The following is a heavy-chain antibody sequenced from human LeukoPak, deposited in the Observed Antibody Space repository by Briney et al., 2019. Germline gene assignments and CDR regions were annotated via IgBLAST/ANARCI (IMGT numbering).Heavy chain of an antibody. Sequence: PGGSLRLSCEASGFTFRSYAMNWVRQAPGKGLEWVSVISGSGDGTHYADSVKGRFTISRDNSKNTLHLQMNSLRVEDTAVYSCAKAPGFTVVTSFDWWGQGTLVTVSS. V-gene: IGHV3-23*01. CDR1: GFTFRSYA. CDR2: ISGSGDGT. D-gene: IGHD4-23*01. J-gene: IGHJ4*02. CDR3: AKAPGFTVVTSFDW.